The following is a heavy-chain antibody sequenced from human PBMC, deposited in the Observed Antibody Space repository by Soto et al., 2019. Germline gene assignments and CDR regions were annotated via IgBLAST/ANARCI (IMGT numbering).Heavy chain of an antibody. J-gene: IGHJ4*02. CDR2: INAGNGNT. Sequence: QVQLVQSGAEVKKPWASVNVSCKASGYSFTSYAMHWVRQSPGQRLEWMGWINAGNGNTKYSQKFQGRITITRDTSASKAYMDLSTLRSEDTAVYYCARVRGFYYWDDWGQGTLVTVSS. CDR3: ARVRGFYYWDD. V-gene: IGHV1-3*01. CDR1: GYSFTSYA. D-gene: IGHD3-3*01.